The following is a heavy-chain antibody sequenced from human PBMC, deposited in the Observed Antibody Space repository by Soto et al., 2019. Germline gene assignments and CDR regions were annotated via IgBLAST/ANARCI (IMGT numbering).Heavy chain of an antibody. V-gene: IGHV2-5*01. D-gene: IGHD5-18*01. Sequence: QITLKESGPTLVKPTQTLTLTCTFSGFSLTTHEVGVGWIRQPPGKALEWLAFISWNDERRYSPSLTSRLTITMDTSKNQVVLTMTNVDPADTGTYFCAHRPPKYSTAWLAFDCWGQGTMVAVSS. CDR1: GFSLTTHEVG. J-gene: IGHJ3*01. CDR3: AHRPPKYSTAWLAFDC. CDR2: ISWNDER.